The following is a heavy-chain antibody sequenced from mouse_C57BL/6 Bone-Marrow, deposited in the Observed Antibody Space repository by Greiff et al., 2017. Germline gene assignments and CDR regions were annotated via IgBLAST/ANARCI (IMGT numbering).Heavy chain of an antibody. Sequence: VQLKESGGDLVKPGGSLKLSCAASGFTFSSYGMSWVRQTPDKRLEWVATISSGGSYTYYPDSVKGRFTISGDNAKNTLYLQMGSLKSEDTAMYYCAGGLGDFDYWGQGTTLTVSS. D-gene: IGHD4-1*01. CDR3: AGGLGDFDY. CDR2: ISSGGSYT. V-gene: IGHV5-6*01. CDR1: GFTFSSYG. J-gene: IGHJ2*01.